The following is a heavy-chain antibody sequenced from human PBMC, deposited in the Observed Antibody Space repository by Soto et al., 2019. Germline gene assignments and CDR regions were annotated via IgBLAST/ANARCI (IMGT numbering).Heavy chain of an antibody. V-gene: IGHV4-30-4*01. CDR1: GGSISSGDYY. CDR3: ARESRFTDY. CDR2: IYYSGNT. J-gene: IGHJ4*02. D-gene: IGHD3-16*01. Sequence: SETLSLTCTVSGGSISSGDYYWSWIRQPPGKGLEWIGYIYYSGNTYQNPSLKSRITISVDTSKNQFSLKLSSVTAADTAVYYCARESRFTDYWGQGTLVTVSS.